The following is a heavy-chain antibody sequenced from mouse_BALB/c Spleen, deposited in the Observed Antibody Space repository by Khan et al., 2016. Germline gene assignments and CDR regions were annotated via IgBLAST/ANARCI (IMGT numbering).Heavy chain of an antibody. J-gene: IGHJ2*01. D-gene: IGHD2-4*01. V-gene: IGHV9-3*02. Sequence: QIQLVQSGPELKKPGETVKISCKASGYTFTNYGMNWVKQAPGKGLKWMGWINTNTGETTYAEDFKGRFAFSLETSASTAYLQINNLINEDTATYFCARMITNCLDYWGQGTTLAVAS. CDR1: GYTFTNYG. CDR3: ARMITNCLDY. CDR2: INTNTGET.